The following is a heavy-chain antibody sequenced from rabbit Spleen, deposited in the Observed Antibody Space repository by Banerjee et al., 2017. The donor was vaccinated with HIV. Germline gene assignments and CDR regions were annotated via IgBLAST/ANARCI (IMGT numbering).Heavy chain of an antibody. J-gene: IGHJ4*01. CDR1: GFDFSSYG. Sequence: KASGFDFSSYGISWVRQAPGKGLEWIGYIDPVFGSTYYATWVNGRFTISSHNAQNTLYLQLNSLTAADTATYFCVRDTWHFKLWGPGTLVTVS. CDR3: VRDTWHFKL. V-gene: IGHV1S7*01. D-gene: IGHD3-1*01. CDR2: IDPVFGST.